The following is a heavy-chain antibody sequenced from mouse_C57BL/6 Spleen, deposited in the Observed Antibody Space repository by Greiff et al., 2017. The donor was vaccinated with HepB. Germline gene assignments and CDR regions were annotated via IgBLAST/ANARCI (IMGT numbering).Heavy chain of an antibody. Sequence: QVQLQQSGAELVKPGASVKMSCKASGYTFTSYWITWVKQRPGQGLEWIGDIYPGSGSTNYNEKFKSKATLTVDTSSSTAYMQLSSLTSEDSAVYYCARSLGSSPYWYFDVWGTGTTVTVSS. J-gene: IGHJ1*03. CDR3: ARSLGSSPYWYFDV. V-gene: IGHV1-55*01. CDR2: IYPGSGST. CDR1: GYTFTSYW. D-gene: IGHD1-1*01.